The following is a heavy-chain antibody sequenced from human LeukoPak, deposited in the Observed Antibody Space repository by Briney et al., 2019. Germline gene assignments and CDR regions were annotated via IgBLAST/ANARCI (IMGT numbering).Heavy chain of an antibody. D-gene: IGHD6-13*01. CDR1: GGSISSNSYY. CDR3: ARGRAITAADSG. J-gene: IGHJ4*02. CDR2: IYYSGIT. Sequence: PSETLSLTCTVSGGSISSNSYYWGWIRQPPGKGLEWIGSIYYSGITYYNPSLKSRVTISVDTSKNQFSLKLSSVTAADTAVYYCARGRAITAADSGWGQGTLVTVSS. V-gene: IGHV4-39*01.